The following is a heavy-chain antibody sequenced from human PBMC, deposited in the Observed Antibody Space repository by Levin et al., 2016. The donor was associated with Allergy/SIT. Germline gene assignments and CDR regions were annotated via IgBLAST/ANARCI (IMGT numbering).Heavy chain of an antibody. V-gene: IGHV3-23*01. J-gene: IGHJ6*02. CDR2: ISGSGGST. Sequence: WIRQPPGKGLEWVSAISGSGGSTYYADSVKGRFTISRDNSKNTLYLQMNSLRAEDTAVFYCARDLRSSGLIGSDYYAMDVWGQGTTVTVSS. D-gene: IGHD6-19*01. CDR3: ARDLRSSGLIGSDYYAMDV.